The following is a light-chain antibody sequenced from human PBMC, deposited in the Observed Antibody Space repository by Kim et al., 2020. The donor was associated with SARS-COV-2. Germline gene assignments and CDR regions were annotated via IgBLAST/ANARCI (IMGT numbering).Light chain of an antibody. CDR3: QRYDNWPLT. J-gene: IGKJ4*01. Sequence: VAPGERATLSCRASQSVSSTLAWYQQKPGQPPRLLISGASTRASGIPARFSASGSGTDFTLTIGSLQSEDFAVYYCQRYDNWPLTFGGGTKVDIK. CDR1: QSVSST. V-gene: IGKV3-15*01. CDR2: GAS.